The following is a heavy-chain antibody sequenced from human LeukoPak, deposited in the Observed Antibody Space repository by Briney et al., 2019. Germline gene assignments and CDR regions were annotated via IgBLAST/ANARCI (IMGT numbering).Heavy chain of an antibody. V-gene: IGHV3-21*01. D-gene: IGHD5-12*01. J-gene: IGHJ4*02. CDR1: GFTFSSYS. CDR2: ISSSSYI. CDR3: ARVIGGYGDY. Sequence: PGGSLRLSCAASGFTFSSYSMNWVRQAPGKGLEWVSSISSSSYIYYADSVKGRFTISRDNAKNSPYLQMNSLRAEDTAVYYCARVIGGYGDYWGQGTLVTVSS.